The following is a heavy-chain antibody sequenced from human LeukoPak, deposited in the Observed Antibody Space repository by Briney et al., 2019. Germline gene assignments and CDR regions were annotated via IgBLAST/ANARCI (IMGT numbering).Heavy chain of an antibody. CDR2: IYYSGST. J-gene: IGHJ6*02. V-gene: IGHV4-59*08. Sequence: SETLSLTSTVSGGSISSYYWSWIRQPPGKGLEWIGYIYYSGSTNYNPSLKSRVTISVDTSKNQFSLKLSSVTAADTAVYYCARHKPVNYYYGMDVWGQGATVTVSS. CDR3: ARHKPVNYYYGMDV. CDR1: GGSISSYY.